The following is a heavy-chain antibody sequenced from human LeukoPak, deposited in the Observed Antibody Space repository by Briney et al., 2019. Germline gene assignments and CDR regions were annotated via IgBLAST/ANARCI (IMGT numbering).Heavy chain of an antibody. CDR3: ARAGHYDFWSGYYTGWFDP. V-gene: IGHV4-34*01. CDR2: INHSGST. CDR1: GGSFSGYY. D-gene: IGHD3-3*01. Sequence: LETLSLTCAVYGGSFSGYYWSWIRQPPGKGLEWIGEINHSGSTNYNPSLKSRVTISVDTSKNQFSLKLSSVTAADTAVYYCARAGHYDFWSGYYTGWFDPWGQGTLVTVSS. J-gene: IGHJ5*02.